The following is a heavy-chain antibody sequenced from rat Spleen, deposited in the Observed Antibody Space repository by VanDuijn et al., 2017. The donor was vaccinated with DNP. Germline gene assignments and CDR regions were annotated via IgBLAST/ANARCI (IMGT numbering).Heavy chain of an antibody. J-gene: IGHJ1*01. CDR1: GFTFSDYY. CDR2: ISYDGSST. Sequence: EVQLVESGGGLVQPGRSLKLSCAASGFTFSDYYMAWVRQAPTKGLEWVASISYDGSSTYYRDSVKGRFTISRDNAKSTLYLQMDSLRSEDTATYYCARLSGKYWYFDFWGPGTMVTVSS. V-gene: IGHV5-7*01. D-gene: IGHD5-1*01. CDR3: ARLSGKYWYFDF.